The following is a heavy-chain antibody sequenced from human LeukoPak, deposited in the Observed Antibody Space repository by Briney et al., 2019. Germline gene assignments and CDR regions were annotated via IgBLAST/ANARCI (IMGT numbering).Heavy chain of an antibody. J-gene: IGHJ4*02. Sequence: GASVKVSCKASGGTFSSYAISWVRQAPGQGLEWMGGIIPIFGTANYVQKFQGRVTITADESTSTAYMELSSLRSEDTAVYYCARVSDFWSGSSYHFDYWGQGILVTVSS. D-gene: IGHD3-3*01. CDR2: IIPIFGTA. CDR3: ARVSDFWSGSSYHFDY. V-gene: IGHV1-69*13. CDR1: GGTFSSYA.